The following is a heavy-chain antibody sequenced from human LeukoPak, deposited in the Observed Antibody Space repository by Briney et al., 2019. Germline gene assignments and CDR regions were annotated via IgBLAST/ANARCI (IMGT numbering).Heavy chain of an antibody. Sequence: GGSLRLSCAASGFTFSGYAMSWVRQAPGKGLEWVSAISGSGGSTYYADSVKGRFTISRDNSKNTLYLQMNSLRAEDTAVYYCAKDLSGSPGYYYGMDVWGQGTTVTVSS. CDR2: ISGSGGST. J-gene: IGHJ6*02. CDR1: GFTFSGYA. CDR3: AKDLSGSPGYYYGMDV. D-gene: IGHD3-10*01. V-gene: IGHV3-23*01.